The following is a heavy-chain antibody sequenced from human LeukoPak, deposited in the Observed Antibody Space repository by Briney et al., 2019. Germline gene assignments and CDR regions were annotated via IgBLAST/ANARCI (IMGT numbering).Heavy chain of an antibody. Sequence: SETLSLTCIVSSGSIRSDSYYWSWIRQPAGKGLEWIGRIYSSGSTNYNPSLKSRVVISVDTSKNQFSLELSSVTAADTAVYYCAREGIVVIPAGYSYQIDSWGQGTLVTVSS. J-gene: IGHJ4*02. CDR1: SGSIRSDSYY. D-gene: IGHD2-2*01. CDR2: IYSSGST. V-gene: IGHV4-61*02. CDR3: AREGIVVIPAGYSYQIDS.